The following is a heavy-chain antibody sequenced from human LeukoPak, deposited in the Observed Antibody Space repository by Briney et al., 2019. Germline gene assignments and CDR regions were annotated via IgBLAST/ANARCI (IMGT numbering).Heavy chain of an antibody. J-gene: IGHJ6*02. CDR3: AKDRGRITMVRGVIQTHITSYYGMDV. Sequence: AGGSLRLSCAASGFTFSSYGMHWVRQAPGKGLEWVAVISYDGSNKYYADSVKGRFTISTDNSKNTLYLQMNSLRAEDTAVYYCAKDRGRITMVRGVIQTHITSYYGMDVWGQGTTVTVSS. D-gene: IGHD3-10*01. CDR1: GFTFSSYG. CDR2: ISYDGSNK. V-gene: IGHV3-30*18.